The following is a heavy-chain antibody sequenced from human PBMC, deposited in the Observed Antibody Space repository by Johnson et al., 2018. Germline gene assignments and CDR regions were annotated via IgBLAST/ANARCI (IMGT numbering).Heavy chain of an antibody. CDR1: GFTFSNYA. V-gene: IGHV3-33*05. CDR3: VRSRGGDHIFAY. D-gene: IGHD4-17*01. J-gene: IGHJ4*02. Sequence: QVQLVESGGGVVQPGRSLRLSCAASGFTFSNYAMHWVRQAPGKGLEWVAVISYDGTNKYYVDSVKGRFNISRDNAQNALFLQMNSLRAEDTAVYYCVRSRGGDHIFAYGGQGTLVTVSS. CDR2: ISYDGTNK.